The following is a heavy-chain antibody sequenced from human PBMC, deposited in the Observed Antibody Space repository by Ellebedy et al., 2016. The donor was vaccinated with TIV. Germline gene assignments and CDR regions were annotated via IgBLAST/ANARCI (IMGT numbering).Heavy chain of an antibody. J-gene: IGHJ4*02. CDR3: TTVYRYNYDSV. CDR2: IKSKTDGGAA. V-gene: IGHV3-15*01. Sequence: PGGSLRLSCAASGFTFSNAWMNWVRQAPGKGLEWVGRIKSKTDGGAADYAATVKGRFTISRDDSKNTLYLQMNSLKTEDTAVYFCTTVYRYNYDSVWGQGTLVTVSS. CDR1: GFTFSNAW. D-gene: IGHD5-18*01.